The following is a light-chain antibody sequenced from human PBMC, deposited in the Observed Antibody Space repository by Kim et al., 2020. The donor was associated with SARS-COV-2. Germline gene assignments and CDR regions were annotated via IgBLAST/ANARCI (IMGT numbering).Light chain of an antibody. CDR3: QQYYSTPFT. CDR1: QSVLYSSNNKND. V-gene: IGKV4-1*01. Sequence: ATINCKSSQSVLYSSNNKNDLAWYQQKPGQPPKLLIYWASTRESGVPDRFSGSGSGTDFTLTINSLQAEDVAVYYCQQYYSTPFTFGPGTKVDIK. CDR2: WAS. J-gene: IGKJ3*01.